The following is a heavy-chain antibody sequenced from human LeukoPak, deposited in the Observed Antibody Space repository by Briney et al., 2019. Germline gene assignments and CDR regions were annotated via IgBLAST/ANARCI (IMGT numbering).Heavy chain of an antibody. Sequence: GGSLRLSCVTSGITFSNYAMSWVRQAPGKGLEWVSAIIGRGGITYDADSMKGRFTISRDNSKNTLYLQMNSLRVEDTAKYYCAKVYTSGWYGVGAFDVWGQGTMVTVSS. J-gene: IGHJ3*01. V-gene: IGHV3-23*01. D-gene: IGHD6-19*01. CDR2: IIGRGGIT. CDR3: AKVYTSGWYGVGAFDV. CDR1: GITFSNYA.